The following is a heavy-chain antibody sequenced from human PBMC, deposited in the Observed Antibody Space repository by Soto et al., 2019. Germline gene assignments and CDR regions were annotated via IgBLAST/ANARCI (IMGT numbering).Heavy chain of an antibody. Sequence: GGSLRLSCAASGFTFSSYWMSWVRQAPGKGLEWVANIKQDGSEKYYVDSVKGRFTISRDNAKNSLYLQMNSLRAEDTAVYYCAREGTPVLRYFDWPDAFDIWGQGTMVTVSS. CDR1: GFTFSSYW. CDR3: AREGTPVLRYFDWPDAFDI. D-gene: IGHD3-9*01. V-gene: IGHV3-7*01. J-gene: IGHJ3*02. CDR2: IKQDGSEK.